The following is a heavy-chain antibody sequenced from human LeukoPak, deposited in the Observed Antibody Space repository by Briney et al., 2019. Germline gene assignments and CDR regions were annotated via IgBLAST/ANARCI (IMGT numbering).Heavy chain of an antibody. Sequence: GGSLRLSCAASQFTFSNYAMSWVRQAPGKGLEWISAISGSGNTTYFGDSVTGRFTISRDNPKNTVYLQMNSLSAEDTAVYYCAKGPAPYCSGGSCYSPHWYFNLWGRGTLVTVSS. D-gene: IGHD2-15*01. V-gene: IGHV3-23*01. J-gene: IGHJ2*01. CDR1: QFTFSNYA. CDR2: ISGSGNTT. CDR3: AKGPAPYCSGGSCYSPHWYFNL.